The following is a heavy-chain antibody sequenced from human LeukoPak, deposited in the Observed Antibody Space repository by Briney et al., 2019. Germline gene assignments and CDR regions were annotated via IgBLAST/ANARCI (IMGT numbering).Heavy chain of an antibody. CDR3: ARDLAYSRLDY. V-gene: IGHV3-7*01. CDR2: INPDGNKK. D-gene: IGHD5-18*01. CDR1: GFTFNSYS. Sequence: GGSLRLSCAASGFTFNSYSLSWVRQAPGKGLEWVASINPDGNKKYSADSVKGRFTISRDNAENSLYLQMNSLRVEDTALYYCARDLAYSRLDYWGQGMLVTVSS. J-gene: IGHJ4*02.